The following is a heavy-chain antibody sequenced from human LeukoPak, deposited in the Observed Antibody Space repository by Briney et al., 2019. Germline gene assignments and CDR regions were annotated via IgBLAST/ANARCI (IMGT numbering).Heavy chain of an antibody. J-gene: IGHJ5*02. CDR2: ISGSGGST. D-gene: IGHD2-15*01. CDR1: GFTFSSYA. V-gene: IGHV3-23*01. Sequence: GGSLRLSCAASGFTFSSYAMSWVRQAPGKGLEWVSAISGSGGSTYYADSVKGRFTISRDNSKNTLYLQMNSLRAEDTAVHYCAGQDIVVVVAATPYDNWFDPWGQGTLVTVSS. CDR3: AGQDIVVVVAATPYDNWFDP.